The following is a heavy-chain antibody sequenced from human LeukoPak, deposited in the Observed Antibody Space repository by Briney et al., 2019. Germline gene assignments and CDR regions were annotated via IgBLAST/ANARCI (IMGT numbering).Heavy chain of an antibody. J-gene: IGHJ4*02. CDR2: IYYSGST. CDR3: ARAGETGEFDY. Sequence: SQTPSLTCTVSGGSISSGNCYWSWIRQPPGKGLEWIGSIYYSGSTYYNPSLKSRVTISVDTSRNQFSLRLSSVTAADTAVYHCARAGETGEFDYWGQGTLVTVSS. CDR1: GGSISSGNCY. D-gene: IGHD7-27*01. V-gene: IGHV4-30-4*01.